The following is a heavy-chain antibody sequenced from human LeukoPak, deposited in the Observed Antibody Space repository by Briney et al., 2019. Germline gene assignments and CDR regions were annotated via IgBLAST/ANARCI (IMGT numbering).Heavy chain of an antibody. CDR3: ARGGGDY. CDR2: IYYSGST. J-gene: IGHJ4*02. CDR1: GDSISSGSFY. D-gene: IGHD3-16*01. Sequence: SETLSLTCSVSGDSISSGSFYWSWIRQPPGKGLEWIGYIYYSGSTNYNPSLKSRVTISVDTSKNQFSLKLSSVTAADTAVYYCARGGGDYWGQGTLVTVSS. V-gene: IGHV4-61*01.